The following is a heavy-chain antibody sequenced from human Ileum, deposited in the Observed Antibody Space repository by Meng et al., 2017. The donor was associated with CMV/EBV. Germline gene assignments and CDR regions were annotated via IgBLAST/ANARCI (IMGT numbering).Heavy chain of an antibody. CDR1: FHLSNEG. CDR3: ARLGNSRTGFDY. V-gene: IGHV3-74*01. CDR2: INEGGRFE. D-gene: IGHD3-10*01. Sequence: FHLSNEGMPGGRQAPGKGLVWVARINEGGRFETYADSVKRRFTISRDNEKNTLFLQMNSVTEEDTAVYYCARLGNSRTGFDYWGQGSLVTVSS. J-gene: IGHJ4*02.